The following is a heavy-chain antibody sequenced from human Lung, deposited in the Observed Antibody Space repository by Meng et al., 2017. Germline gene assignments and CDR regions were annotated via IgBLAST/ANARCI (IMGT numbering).Heavy chain of an antibody. CDR3: AKGGSSWYSFPFDI. J-gene: IGHJ3*02. CDR2: TYYRSRWYN. CDR1: GDSVSSNSAA. Sequence: SQTLSLTCAISGDSVSSNSAAWNWIRQSPSRGLEWLGRTYYRSRWYNDYAVSAKSRITINPDTSKNQFSLHLDSVTPEDTAVYYCAKGGSSWYSFPFDIWGQGTTVTVSS. V-gene: IGHV6-1*01. D-gene: IGHD6-13*01.